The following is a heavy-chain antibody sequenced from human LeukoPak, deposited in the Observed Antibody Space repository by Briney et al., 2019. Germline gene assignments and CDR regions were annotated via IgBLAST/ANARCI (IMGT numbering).Heavy chain of an antibody. CDR1: GFTFTRYD. V-gene: IGHV3-23*01. J-gene: IGHJ4*02. D-gene: IGHD5-12*01. CDR2: ISGSGDST. Sequence: PGGSLRLSCAASGFTFTRYDMSWVRQAPGKGLEWVSGISGSGDSTYYADSVKGRFTISRDNSKNTLYLLMNSLRADDTAVYYCAKSWLRLGGDYWGQGTLVTVSS. CDR3: AKSWLRLGGDY.